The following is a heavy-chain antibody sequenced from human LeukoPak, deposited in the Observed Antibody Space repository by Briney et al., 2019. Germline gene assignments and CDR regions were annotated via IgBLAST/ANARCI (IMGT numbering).Heavy chain of an antibody. V-gene: IGHV4-34*01. CDR2: INHSGST. CDR3: ANYGYRGFFDY. D-gene: IGHD5-24*01. Sequence: SETLSLTCAVYGGSFSGYYWSWIRQPPGKGLEWIGEINHSGSTNYNPSLKSRVTISVDTSKNQFSLTQTSVTAADTAVYYCANYGYRGFFDYWGQGTLVTVSS. CDR1: GGSFSGYY. J-gene: IGHJ4*02.